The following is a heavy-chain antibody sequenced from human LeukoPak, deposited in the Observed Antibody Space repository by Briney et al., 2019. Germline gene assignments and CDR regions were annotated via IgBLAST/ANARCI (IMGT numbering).Heavy chain of an antibody. CDR2: IIPIFGTA. Sequence: ASVKVSCKASGGTFSSYAISWVRQAPGQGLKWMGGIIPIFGTANYAQKFQGRVTITADKSTSTAFMELSSLRSEDTAVYYCARVEITMVRDGSYYYYGMDVWGKGTTVTVSS. J-gene: IGHJ6*04. CDR3: ARVEITMVRDGSYYYYGMDV. CDR1: GGTFSSYA. D-gene: IGHD3-10*01. V-gene: IGHV1-69*06.